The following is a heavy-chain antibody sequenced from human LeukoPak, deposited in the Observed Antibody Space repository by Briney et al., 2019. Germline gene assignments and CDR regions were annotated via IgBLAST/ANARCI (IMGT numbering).Heavy chain of an antibody. D-gene: IGHD6-13*01. CDR3: ARGTIAAAGEIWFDP. CDR1: GGTFSSYA. J-gene: IGHJ5*02. V-gene: IGHV1-69*13. Sequence: GASVKVSCKASGGTFSSYAISWVRQAPGQGLEWMGGIIPIFGTANYAQKFQGRVTITADESTSTAYMELSSLRSEDTAVYYCARGTIAAAGEIWFDPWGRGTLVTVSS. CDR2: IIPIFGTA.